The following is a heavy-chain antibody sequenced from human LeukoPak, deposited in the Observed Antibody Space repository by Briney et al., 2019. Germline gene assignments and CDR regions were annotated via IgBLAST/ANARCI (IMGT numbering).Heavy chain of an antibody. V-gene: IGHV3-30*04. CDR1: GFTFSSYA. Sequence: GGSLRLSCAASGFTFSSYAMHWVRQAPGKGLEWVAVISYDGSNKYYADSVKGRFTISRDNSKNTLYLQMNSLRAEDTAVYYCAREMGGTVVAATGPSRLLPFDYWGQGTLVTVSS. CDR3: AREMGGTVVAATGPSRLLPFDY. J-gene: IGHJ4*02. CDR2: ISYDGSNK. D-gene: IGHD2-15*01.